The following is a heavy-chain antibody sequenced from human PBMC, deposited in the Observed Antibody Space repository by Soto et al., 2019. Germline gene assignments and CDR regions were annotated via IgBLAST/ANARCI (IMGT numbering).Heavy chain of an antibody. D-gene: IGHD2-21*02. J-gene: IGHJ4*02. Sequence: PGESLKISCKGSGYSFTSYWISWVRQMPGKGLEWMGRIDPSDSYTNYSPSFQGHVTISADKSISTAYLQWSSLKASDTAMYYCARHRSNCGGDCYSDYWGQGTLVTVYS. CDR2: IDPSDSYT. V-gene: IGHV5-10-1*01. CDR1: GYSFTSYW. CDR3: ARHRSNCGGDCYSDY.